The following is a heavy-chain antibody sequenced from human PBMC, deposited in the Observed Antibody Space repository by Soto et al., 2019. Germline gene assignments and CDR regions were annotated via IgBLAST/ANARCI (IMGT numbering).Heavy chain of an antibody. D-gene: IGHD2-2*01. J-gene: IGHJ3*02. CDR2: INHRVST. CDR1: GGSFSGYY. CDR3: ARGPRYCRSTSGSRGAFDI. Sequence: QVQLQQWGAGLLKPSETLSLTCAVYGGSFSGYYWSWIRQPPGKGLEWIGEINHRVSTNYNPSLKSRVPISVDTSKNPFSLELSSVTAAATAVYYCARGPRYCRSTSGSRGAFDIWVQGTIVTVSS. V-gene: IGHV4-34*01.